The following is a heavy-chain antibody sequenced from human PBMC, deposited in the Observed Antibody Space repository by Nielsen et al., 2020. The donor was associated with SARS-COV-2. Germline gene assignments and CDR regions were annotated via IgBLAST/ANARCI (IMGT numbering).Heavy chain of an antibody. V-gene: IGHV5-10-1*01. CDR3: ARHMAGYCSSTSCPSTKRAYYYYYMDV. J-gene: IGHJ6*03. Sequence: GESLKISCKGSGYSFTSYWISWVRQMPGKGLEWMGRIDPSDSYTNYSPSFQGHVTISADKSISTAYLQWSSLKASDTAMYYCARHMAGYCSSTSCPSTKRAYYYYYMDVWGKGTTVTVSS. CDR2: IDPSDSYT. CDR1: GYSFTSYW. D-gene: IGHD2-2*01.